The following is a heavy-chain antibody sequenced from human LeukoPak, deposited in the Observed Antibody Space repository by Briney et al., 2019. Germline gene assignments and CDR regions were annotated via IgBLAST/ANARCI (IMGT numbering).Heavy chain of an antibody. D-gene: IGHD2-15*01. CDR1: GFTFSCYA. CDR3: AKAAGYFYYFGMDV. J-gene: IGHJ6*02. Sequence: GGSLRLSCAASGFTFSCYAMSWVRQAPGKGLEWVSAISGSGGSTNNADSVKGRFTISRDNSKNMLYLQMNGLRAEDTAVYYCAKAAGYFYYFGMDVWGQGTTVTVSS. CDR2: ISGSGGST. V-gene: IGHV3-23*01.